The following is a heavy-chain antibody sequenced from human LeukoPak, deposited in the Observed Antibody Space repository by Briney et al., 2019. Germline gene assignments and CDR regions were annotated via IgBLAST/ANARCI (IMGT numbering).Heavy chain of an antibody. CDR3: ARGQWFRAF. V-gene: IGHV4-4*07. J-gene: IGHJ4*02. D-gene: IGHD3-10*01. Sequence: KPSETLSLTCTVSGGSISSYYWSWIRQPAGKGLEWIGRIYTSGSTNYNPSLKSRVTISVDTSKNQFSLKMNTVTAADTAVYYCARGQWFRAFWSRGTPVTVSS. CDR1: GGSISSYY. CDR2: IYTSGST.